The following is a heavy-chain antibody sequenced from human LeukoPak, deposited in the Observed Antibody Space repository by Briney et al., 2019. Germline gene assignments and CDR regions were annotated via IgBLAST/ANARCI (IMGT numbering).Heavy chain of an antibody. CDR1: GFSISSGYH. Sequence: SETLSLTCAVSGFSISSGYHWGWIRQPPGKGLEWIGSIFHSGSSYYNPSLKSRVTMSIDTSKNQFSLKLSSMTAADTAVYYCAREKDYGDYADWFDPWGQGTLVTVSS. CDR3: AREKDYGDYADWFDP. J-gene: IGHJ5*02. V-gene: IGHV4-38-2*02. D-gene: IGHD4-17*01. CDR2: IFHSGSS.